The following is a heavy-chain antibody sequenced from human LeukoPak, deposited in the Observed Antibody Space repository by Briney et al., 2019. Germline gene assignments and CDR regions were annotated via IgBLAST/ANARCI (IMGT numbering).Heavy chain of an antibody. CDR1: GGSISSSNW. D-gene: IGHD1-1*01. CDR3: AEGRYNWNDAADAFDI. CDR2: IYHSGST. J-gene: IGHJ3*02. V-gene: IGHV4-4*02. Sequence: PSGTLSLTCAVSGGSISSSNWWSWVRQPPGKGLEWIGEIYHSGSTNYNPSLKSRVTISVDTSKNQFSLKLSSVTAADTAVYYCAEGRYNWNDAADAFDIWGQGTMVTVSS.